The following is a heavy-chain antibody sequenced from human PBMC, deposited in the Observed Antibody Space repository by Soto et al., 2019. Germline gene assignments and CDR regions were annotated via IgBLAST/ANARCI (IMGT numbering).Heavy chain of an antibody. CDR1: GFTFSSYA. D-gene: IGHD6-19*01. J-gene: IGHJ4*02. CDR3: AKDISYSSGWSDY. CDR2: ISGSGGST. Sequence: GSLRLSCAASGFTFSSYAMGWVRQAPGKGLEWVSAISGSGGSTYYADSVKGRFTISRDNSKNTLYLQMNSLRAEDTAVYYCAKDISYSSGWSDYWGQGTLVTVSS. V-gene: IGHV3-23*01.